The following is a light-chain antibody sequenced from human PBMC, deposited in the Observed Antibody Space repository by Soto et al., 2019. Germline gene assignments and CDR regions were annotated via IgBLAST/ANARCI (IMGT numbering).Light chain of an antibody. CDR3: TSYTSISTYV. CDR1: SSDVGGHNY. J-gene: IGLJ1*01. Sequence: QSFLAQPASVSGSPGQSITISCTGSSSDVGGHNYVSWYQQHPGKAPKLMIYEVTKRPSGVSNRFSGSKSGNTASLTISGLQAEDEADYYCTSYTSISTYVFGTGTKVTVL. CDR2: EVT. V-gene: IGLV2-14*01.